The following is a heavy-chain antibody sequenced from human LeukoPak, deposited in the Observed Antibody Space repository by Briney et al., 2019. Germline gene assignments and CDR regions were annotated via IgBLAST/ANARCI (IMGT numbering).Heavy chain of an antibody. Sequence: PSETLSLTCTVSGGAIYSYDWTWIRQSPGKGLEWSGYIYDSGSTNYNPSLKSRLTLSVDVSKNQFSLKLSSVTAAHTAVYYCARGAYSGYSFDYWGQGTLVTVSS. J-gene: IGHJ4*02. CDR3: ARGAYSGYSFDY. CDR2: IYDSGST. V-gene: IGHV4-59*01. CDR1: GGAIYSYD. D-gene: IGHD5-12*01.